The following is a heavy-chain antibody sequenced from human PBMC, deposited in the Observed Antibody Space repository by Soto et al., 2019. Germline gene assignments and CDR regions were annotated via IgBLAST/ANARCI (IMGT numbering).Heavy chain of an antibody. CDR2: VRSDGDTT. D-gene: IGHD1-26*01. CDR3: AKGKGVGATPDGANC. V-gene: IGHV3-23*01. J-gene: IGHJ4*02. CDR1: GFTFSRYG. Sequence: GSLRLSCAASGFTFSRYGMNCVRQAPGKGLEWVSGVRSDGDTTYNADSVKGRFTVSRDNFKNTVDLQMNSLRVEDTAVYYCAKGKGVGATPDGANCWGQGTLVTVSS.